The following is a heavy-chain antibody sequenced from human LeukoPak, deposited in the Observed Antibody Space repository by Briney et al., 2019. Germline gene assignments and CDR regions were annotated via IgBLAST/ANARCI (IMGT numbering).Heavy chain of an antibody. J-gene: IGHJ5*01. V-gene: IGHV3-48*01. CDR1: GFTFSSYW. Sequence: GGSLRLSCAASGFTFSSYWMSWVRQTPGKGLEWLFYINTAGSAVHYADSVKDRFTFSRDNAKNSLYLQMNSLRVEDTAIYYCARVGSRGDWFDYWGQGTRVTVSS. CDR2: INTAGSAV. CDR3: ARVGSRGDWFDY. D-gene: IGHD1-26*01.